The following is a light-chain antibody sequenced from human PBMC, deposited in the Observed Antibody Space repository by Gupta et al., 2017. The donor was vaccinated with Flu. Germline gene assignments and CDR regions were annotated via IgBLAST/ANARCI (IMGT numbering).Light chain of an antibody. CDR2: WAS. V-gene: IGKV4-1*01. J-gene: IGKJ1*01. Sequence: SLGERATINCKSSRSGGYSHKKKNYLGWYQQREGQPPRVLISWASTRESGVPDRFSGRGSGTDFSLTISSLQAEDVAVYYCQQNHSIPWTFGQGTRVEIK. CDR1: RSGGYSHKKKNY. CDR3: QQNHSIPWT.